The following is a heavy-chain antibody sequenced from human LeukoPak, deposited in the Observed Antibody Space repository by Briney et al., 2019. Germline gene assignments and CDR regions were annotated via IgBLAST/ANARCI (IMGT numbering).Heavy chain of an antibody. D-gene: IGHD6-13*01. CDR1: GGSFSGYY. J-gene: IGHJ4*02. V-gene: IGHV4-34*01. Sequence: SETLSLTCAVYGGSFSGYYWSWIRQPPGKGLEWIGEINHSGSTNYNPSLKSRVTISLDTSKNQFSLKLSSVTAADTAVYYCARGGGYSSSWYGGYFDYWGQGTLVTVSS. CDR2: INHSGST. CDR3: ARGGGYSSSWYGGYFDY.